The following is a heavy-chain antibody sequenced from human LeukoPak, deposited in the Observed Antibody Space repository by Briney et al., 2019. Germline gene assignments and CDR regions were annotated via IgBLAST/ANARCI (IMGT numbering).Heavy chain of an antibody. J-gene: IGHJ4*02. Sequence: SETLSLTCTGSGGSISGYYWSWIRQPAGKGLEWIGRIYSSASTNYNPSLKSRVTMSVDTPKNQFSLRLSSVTAADTAVYYCARGPYGGTLHFDYWGQGTLVTVSS. V-gene: IGHV4-4*07. CDR3: ARGPYGGTLHFDY. CDR1: GGSISGYY. CDR2: IYSSAST. D-gene: IGHD4-23*01.